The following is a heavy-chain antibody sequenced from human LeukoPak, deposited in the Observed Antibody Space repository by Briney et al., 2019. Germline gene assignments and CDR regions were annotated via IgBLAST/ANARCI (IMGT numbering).Heavy chain of an antibody. V-gene: IGHV3-33*01. CDR2: IWYDGSNK. Sequence: GGSLRLSCAASGFTFSSYGMHWVRQAPGKGLEWVAVIWYDGSNKYYADSVKGRFTISRDNSKNTLYLQMNSLRAEDTAVYYCARDADYYGSGSNDVDYWGQGTLVTVSS. CDR1: GFTFSSYG. J-gene: IGHJ4*02. D-gene: IGHD3-10*01. CDR3: ARDADYYGSGSNDVDY.